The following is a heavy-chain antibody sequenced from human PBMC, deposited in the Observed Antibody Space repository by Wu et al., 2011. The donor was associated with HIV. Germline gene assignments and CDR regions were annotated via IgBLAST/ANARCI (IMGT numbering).Heavy chain of an antibody. V-gene: IGHV1-69*15. J-gene: IGHJ6*02. D-gene: IGHD3-10*01. Sequence: GRIIPLYGTTNSAQDFQGRLTITADDSTNTAYMELDSLKSEDTAVYFCARELYGRLGEYDYYGMDVWGQGTTVTVSS. CDR3: ARELYGRLGEYDYYGMDV. CDR2: IIPLYGTT.